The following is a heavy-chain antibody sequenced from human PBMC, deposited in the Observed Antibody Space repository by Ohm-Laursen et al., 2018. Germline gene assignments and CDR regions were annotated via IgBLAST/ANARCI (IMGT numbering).Heavy chain of an antibody. D-gene: IGHD2-2*01. V-gene: IGHV3-74*01. CDR1: GFTLNSHW. CDR3: AKCMGRSRHGVDY. Sequence: SLRLSCTASGFTLNSHWMHWVRQGPGEGLVWVSRITSDGTSTAYADSVRGRFTISRDNSKNTLYLQMNSLRAEDTAVYYCAKCMGRSRHGVDYWGQGTLVTVSS. CDR2: ITSDGTST. J-gene: IGHJ4*02.